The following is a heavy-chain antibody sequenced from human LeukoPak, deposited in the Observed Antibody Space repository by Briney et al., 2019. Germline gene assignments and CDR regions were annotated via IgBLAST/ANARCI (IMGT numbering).Heavy chain of an antibody. Sequence: PGGSLTLSCAAPGFTLSNAWMSWVRQAPGKGLDRVSRVRSETDGGTTDYAAPVQGRFTISRDDSKNTLYLQMNSLETDDTAVYYCTTLSYAAAPTWGQGTLVTVSS. CDR1: GFTLSNAW. V-gene: IGHV3-15*01. CDR3: TTLSYAAAPT. J-gene: IGHJ5*02. CDR2: VRSETDGGTT. D-gene: IGHD2-2*01.